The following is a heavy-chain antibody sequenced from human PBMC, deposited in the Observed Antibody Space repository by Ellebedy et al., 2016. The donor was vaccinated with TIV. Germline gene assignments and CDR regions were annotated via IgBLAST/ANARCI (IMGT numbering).Heavy chain of an antibody. J-gene: IGHJ4*02. CDR3: ARAGAWYSSSWYGFDY. CDR2: INPNSGGT. V-gene: IGHV1-2*02. D-gene: IGHD6-13*01. Sequence: AASVKVSCKASGYTFTGYYMHWVRQAPGQGLEWMGWINPNSGGTNYAQKFQGRVTMTRDTSISTAYMELSRLRSEDTAVYYCARAGAWYSSSWYGFDYWGQGTLVTVSS. CDR1: GYTFTGYY.